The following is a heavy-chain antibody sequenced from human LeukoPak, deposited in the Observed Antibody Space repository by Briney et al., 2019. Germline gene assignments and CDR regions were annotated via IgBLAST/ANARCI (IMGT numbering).Heavy chain of an antibody. D-gene: IGHD3-22*01. V-gene: IGHV3-30*18. Sequence: GRSLRLSCAASGFTFSSYGMHWVRQAPGKGLEWVAVISYDGSNKYYADSVKGRFTISRDNSKNTLYLQMNSLRAEDTAVYYCAKDRADYDSSGPFDYWGQGTLVTVSS. CDR1: GFTFSSYG. CDR2: ISYDGSNK. CDR3: AKDRADYDSSGPFDY. J-gene: IGHJ4*02.